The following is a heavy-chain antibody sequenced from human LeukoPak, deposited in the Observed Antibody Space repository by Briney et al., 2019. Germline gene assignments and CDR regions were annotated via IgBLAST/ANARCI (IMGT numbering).Heavy chain of an antibody. CDR2: ISGNRDKI. J-gene: IGHJ4*02. D-gene: IGHD2-2*01. CDR1: GFTFDEYA. CDR3: AKGRYCPSPSCPIDY. Sequence: GRSLRLSCATSGFTFDEYAMHWVRQPPGKGLEWVAGISGNRDKIGYADSVKGRFTISRDSAKRSLYLQMSSLRAEDTALYFCAKGRYCPSPSCPIDYWGQGILVTVSS. V-gene: IGHV3-9*01.